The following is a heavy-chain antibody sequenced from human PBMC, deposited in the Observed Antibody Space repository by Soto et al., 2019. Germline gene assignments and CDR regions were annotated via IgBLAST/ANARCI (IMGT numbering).Heavy chain of an antibody. CDR2: MYFGGSF. V-gene: IGHV4-59*08. D-gene: IGHD3-22*01. J-gene: IGHJ5*02. Sequence: RQPPGKGLEWIGFMYFGGSFNYNPSLTSRATISVETSKNQFSMKLTSVTASDTAVYYCARSYYDSTGFAVDPWGQGTLVTVS. CDR3: ARSYYDSTGFAVDP.